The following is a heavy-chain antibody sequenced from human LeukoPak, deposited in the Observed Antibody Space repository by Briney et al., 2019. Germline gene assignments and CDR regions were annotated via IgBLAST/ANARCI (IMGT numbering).Heavy chain of an antibody. Sequence: PGGSLRLSCAASGFTFSSYWMSWVRQAPGKGLEWVSYISSSGSTIYYADSVKGRFTISRDNAKNSLYLQMNSLRAEDTAVYYCARDSSSWYGYYFDYWGQGTLVTVSS. J-gene: IGHJ4*02. CDR1: GFTFSSYW. CDR3: ARDSSSWYGYYFDY. CDR2: ISSSGSTI. D-gene: IGHD6-13*01. V-gene: IGHV3-48*04.